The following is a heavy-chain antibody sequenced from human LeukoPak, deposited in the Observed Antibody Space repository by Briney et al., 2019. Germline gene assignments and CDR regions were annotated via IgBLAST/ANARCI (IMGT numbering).Heavy chain of an antibody. CDR2: INHSGST. D-gene: IGHD3-3*01. CDR1: GGSFSGYY. CDR3: ARKGPKVTIFGVVNRKTYMDV. Sequence: ASETLSLTCAVYGGSFSGYYWSWIRQPPGKGLGWIGEINHSGSTNYNPSLKSRVTISVVTSKNQFSLKLSSVTAADTAVYYCARKGPKVTIFGVVNRKTYMDVWGKGTTVTVSS. J-gene: IGHJ6*03. V-gene: IGHV4-34*01.